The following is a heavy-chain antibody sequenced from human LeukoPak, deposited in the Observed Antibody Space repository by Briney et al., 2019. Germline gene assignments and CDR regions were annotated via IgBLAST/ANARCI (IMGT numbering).Heavy chain of an antibody. CDR2: IYYSGST. D-gene: IGHD2-15*01. CDR3: ARDLVARWENWFDP. CDR1: GGSISSSSYY. J-gene: IGHJ5*02. Sequence: SETLSLTCTVSGGSISSSSYYWGWIRQPPGKGLEWIGSIYYSGSTYYNPSLKSRVTISVDTSKNQFSLKLSSVTAADTAVYYCARDLVARWENWFDPWGQGTLVTVSS. V-gene: IGHV4-39*07.